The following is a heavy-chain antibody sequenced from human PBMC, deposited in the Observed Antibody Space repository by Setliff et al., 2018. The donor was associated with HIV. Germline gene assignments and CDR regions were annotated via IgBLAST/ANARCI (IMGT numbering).Heavy chain of an antibody. Sequence: SETLSLTCTVSGGSINSRSYYWAWIRQLPGKGLEWVASIYFSGTPYYNPSLKNRVTISVDTSKNQFSLKLSSVTAADTAVYYCARRGMWSYETGGNPTATFDYWGQGVQVTVSS. CDR1: GGSINSRSYY. CDR3: ARRGMWSYETGGNPTATFDY. D-gene: IGHD2-8*02. CDR2: IYFSGTP. J-gene: IGHJ4*02. V-gene: IGHV4-39*01.